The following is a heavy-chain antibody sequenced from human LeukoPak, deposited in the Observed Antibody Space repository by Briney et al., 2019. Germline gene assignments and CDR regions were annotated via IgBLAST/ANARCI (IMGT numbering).Heavy chain of an antibody. D-gene: IGHD3-3*01. CDR2: IYFDGNS. CDR3: AAENGNFWIGYHYFED. J-gene: IGHJ4*02. V-gene: IGHV4-39*01. Sequence: SETLSLTCTVSGGSLGSSSYYWSWIRQPPGKDLEWIGTIYFDGNSFYNPSLKSRVTISIDMSKNQFSLKLSSVTAADTAIYYCAAENGNFWIGYHYFEDWGQGTLVSVSS. CDR1: GGSLGSSSYY.